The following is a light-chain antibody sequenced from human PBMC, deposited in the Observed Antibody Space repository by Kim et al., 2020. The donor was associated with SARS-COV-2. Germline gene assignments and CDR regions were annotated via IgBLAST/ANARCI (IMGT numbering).Light chain of an antibody. CDR2: QDG. J-gene: IGLJ2*01. CDR1: KLGDRY. CDR3: QAWDSSVVV. Sequence: SYELTQPPSVSVSPGQTASITCSGDKLGDRYANWYRQKPGQSPVVVIYQDGHRPSGIPERFSGSSSGNTATLTISGTQAMDEADYYCQAWDSSVVVLGGG. V-gene: IGLV3-1*01.